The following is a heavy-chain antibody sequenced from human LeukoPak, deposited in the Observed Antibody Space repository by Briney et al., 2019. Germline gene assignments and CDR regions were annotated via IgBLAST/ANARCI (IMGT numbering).Heavy chain of an antibody. Sequence: TGGSLRLSCAASGFTFSSYSMNWVRQAPGKGLEWVSYISSSSTTIYYADSVKGRFTISRDNAKNSLNLQMNSLRDEDTAVYYCARVRCSSNSCFPDYWGQGTLVTVSS. CDR2: ISSSSTTI. D-gene: IGHD2-2*01. V-gene: IGHV3-48*02. CDR1: GFTFSSYS. CDR3: ARVRCSSNSCFPDY. J-gene: IGHJ4*02.